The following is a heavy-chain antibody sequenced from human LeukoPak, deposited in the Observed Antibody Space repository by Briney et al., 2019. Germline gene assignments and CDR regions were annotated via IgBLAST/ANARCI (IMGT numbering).Heavy chain of an antibody. CDR2: ISWNSGSI. CDR1: GFTFDDYA. V-gene: IGHV3-9*01. CDR3: AKDRSDYGDYRGRGFDY. D-gene: IGHD4-17*01. J-gene: IGHJ4*02. Sequence: GGSLRLSCAASGFTFDDYAMHWVRQAPGKGLEWVSGISWNSGSIGYADSVKGRFTISRDNAKNSPYLQMNSLRAGDTALYYCAKDRSDYGDYRGRGFDYWGQGTLVTVSS.